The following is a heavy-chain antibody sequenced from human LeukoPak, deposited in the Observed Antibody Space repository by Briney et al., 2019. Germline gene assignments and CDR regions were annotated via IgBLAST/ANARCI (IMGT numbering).Heavy chain of an antibody. CDR1: GGTFSSYA. D-gene: IGHD3-10*01. J-gene: IGHJ6*03. Sequence: GASVKVSCKASGGTFSSYAISWVRQAPGQGLEWMGRIIPILGIANYAQKFQGRVTITADKSTSTAYMELRSLRSDDTAVYYCARSGSGRYYYMDVWGKGTTVTVSS. CDR2: IIPILGIA. V-gene: IGHV1-69*04. CDR3: ARSGSGRYYYMDV.